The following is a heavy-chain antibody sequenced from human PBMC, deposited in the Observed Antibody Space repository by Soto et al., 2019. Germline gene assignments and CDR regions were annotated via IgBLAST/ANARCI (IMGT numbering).Heavy chain of an antibody. CDR2: ISYDGSNK. Sequence: QVQLVESGGGVVQPGRSLRLSCAASGFTFSSYAMHWVRQAPGKGLEWVAVISYDGSNKYYADSVKGRFTISRDNSKNTLYPEMNSLRAEDTAVYYCAREQRGYSYGIFDYWGQGTLVTVSS. V-gene: IGHV3-30-3*01. CDR3: AREQRGYSYGIFDY. D-gene: IGHD5-18*01. CDR1: GFTFSSYA. J-gene: IGHJ4*02.